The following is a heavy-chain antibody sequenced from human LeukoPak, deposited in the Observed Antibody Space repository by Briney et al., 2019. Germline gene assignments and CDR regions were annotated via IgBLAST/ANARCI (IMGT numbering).Heavy chain of an antibody. J-gene: IGHJ4*02. V-gene: IGHV4-39*07. CDR2: IYYSGST. D-gene: IGHD5-18*01. CDR1: GGSISSSSYY. CDR3: ARVDTAMGEWPFDY. Sequence: PSETLSLTCTVSGGSISSSSYYWGWIRQPPGKGLEWIGSIYYSGSTYYNPSLKSRVTISVDTSKNQFSLKLSSVTAADTAVYYCARVDTAMGEWPFDYWGQGTLVTVSS.